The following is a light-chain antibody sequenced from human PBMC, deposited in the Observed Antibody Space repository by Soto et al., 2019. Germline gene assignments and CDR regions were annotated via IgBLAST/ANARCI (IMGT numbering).Light chain of an antibody. CDR3: QQYAGSPGT. Sequence: EIVLTQSPGTLSLSPGERATLSCRASQSVSSSYLAWYQQKPGQAPRLLIYGASSSATGIPDRFSSSGCGTDFTLTISRLEPVAFAVYYCQQYAGSPGTFCQGTKVEFK. V-gene: IGKV3-20*01. CDR1: QSVSSSY. CDR2: GAS. J-gene: IGKJ1*01.